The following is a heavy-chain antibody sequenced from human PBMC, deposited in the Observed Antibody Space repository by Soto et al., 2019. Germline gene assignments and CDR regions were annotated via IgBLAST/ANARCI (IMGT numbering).Heavy chain of an antibody. V-gene: IGHV3-15*01. CDR3: TTDGGRLGARHVDY. D-gene: IGHD6-6*01. Sequence: GGSLRLSGAASGFTFSNAWISWVRQAPWKGLEWVGRIKSKTDGGTTDYAAPVKGRFTISRDDSKNTLYLQMNSLKTEDTAVYYCTTDGGRLGARHVDYCGQGTLVTVSS. CDR1: GFTFSNAW. J-gene: IGHJ4*02. CDR2: IKSKTDGGTT.